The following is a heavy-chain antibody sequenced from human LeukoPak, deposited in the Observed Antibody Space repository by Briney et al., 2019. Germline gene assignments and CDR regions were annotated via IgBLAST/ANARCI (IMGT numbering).Heavy chain of an antibody. CDR3: ARDWGDYYGSGSYWIYNWFDP. J-gene: IGHJ5*02. CDR1: GYTFTGYY. D-gene: IGHD3-10*01. Sequence: ASVKVSCKASGYTFTGYYMHWVRQAPGQGLVWMGWINPNSGGTNYAQKFQGRVTMTRDTSISTAYMELSRLRSDDTAVYYCARDWGDYYGSGSYWIYNWFDPWGQGTLVTASS. V-gene: IGHV1-2*02. CDR2: INPNSGGT.